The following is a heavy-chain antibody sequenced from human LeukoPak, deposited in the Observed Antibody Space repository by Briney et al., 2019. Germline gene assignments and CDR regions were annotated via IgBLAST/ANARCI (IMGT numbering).Heavy chain of an antibody. CDR1: GFTFSSYS. J-gene: IGHJ6*02. D-gene: IGHD6-13*01. Sequence: PGGSLRLSCAASGFTFSSYSMNWVRQAPGKGLEWVSSISSSSSYIYYADSVKGRFTISRDNAKNSLYLQINSLRAEDTALYYCAKDRYSSSWSHYYYYGMDVWGQGTTVTVSS. V-gene: IGHV3-21*04. CDR2: ISSSSSYI. CDR3: AKDRYSSSWSHYYYYGMDV.